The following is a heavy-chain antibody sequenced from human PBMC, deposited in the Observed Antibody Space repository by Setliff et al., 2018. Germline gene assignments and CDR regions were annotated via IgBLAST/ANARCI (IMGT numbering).Heavy chain of an antibody. Sequence: SETLSLTCAVYGGSFSSHYWSWIRQPPGKGLEWIGSIYYSGSTNYNPSLKSRVTISVDTSKNQFSLKLSSVTAADTAVYYCARGPPEYYYDSSGYTTLDYWGQGTLVTVSS. CDR2: IYYSGST. J-gene: IGHJ4*02. V-gene: IGHV4-59*08. CDR1: GGSFSSHY. D-gene: IGHD3-22*01. CDR3: ARGPPEYYYDSSGYTTLDY.